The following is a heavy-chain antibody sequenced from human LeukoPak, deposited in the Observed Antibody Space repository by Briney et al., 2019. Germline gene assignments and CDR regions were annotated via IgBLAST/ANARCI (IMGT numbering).Heavy chain of an antibody. CDR1: GFTFSGYE. CDR2: ISRSGSII. J-gene: IGHJ4*02. Sequence: GGSLRLSCAASGFTFSGYEMNWARRAPGRGLEWVSYISRSGSIIYYADSVKGRFTVSRDDAKNSLYLQMNSLRAEDTAVYYCARDGGLAVASSFDYWGQGTLVTVSS. CDR3: ARDGGLAVASSFDY. V-gene: IGHV3-48*03. D-gene: IGHD6-19*01.